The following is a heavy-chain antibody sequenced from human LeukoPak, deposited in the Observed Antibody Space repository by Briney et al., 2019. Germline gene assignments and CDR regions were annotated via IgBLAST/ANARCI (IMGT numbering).Heavy chain of an antibody. CDR1: GFIVTNAW. V-gene: IGHV3-15*07. D-gene: IGHD3-3*02. CDR3: TTGIRGD. CDR2: IQSKTDGGKT. J-gene: IGHJ4*02. Sequence: GGSLRLSCAASGFIVTNAWMNWVRQAPGKGPEWVGRIQSKTDGGKTDYAAPVKGRFTISRDDSKNTLYLQMNSLKTEDTAIYYCTTGIRGDWGQGTLVTVSS.